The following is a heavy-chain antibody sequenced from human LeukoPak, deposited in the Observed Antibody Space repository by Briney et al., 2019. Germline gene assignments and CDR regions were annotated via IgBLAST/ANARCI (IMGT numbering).Heavy chain of an antibody. J-gene: IGHJ4*02. Sequence: GGSLRLSCAASGFTFDDYAMHWVRQAPGKGLGWVSGISWNSGSIGYADSVKGRFTISRDNAKNSLYLQMNSLRNEDMAFYFCAKGYTFHGVAHDSGYFDYWGQGTLVTVSS. CDR2: ISWNSGSI. CDR3: AKGYTFHGVAHDSGYFDY. CDR1: GFTFDDYA. D-gene: IGHD3-3*01. V-gene: IGHV3-9*03.